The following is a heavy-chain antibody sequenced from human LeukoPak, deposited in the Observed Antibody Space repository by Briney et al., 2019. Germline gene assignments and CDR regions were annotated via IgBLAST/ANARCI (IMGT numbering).Heavy chain of an antibody. CDR2: ISGSGGST. Sequence: GGSLRLSCAASGFTFSSYAMSWVRQAPGKGLKWVSVISGSGGSTYYADSVKGRFTISRDNSKNTLYLQMNSLRAEDTAVYYCAKATAAGTAWFDPWGQGTLVTVSS. J-gene: IGHJ5*02. D-gene: IGHD6-13*01. CDR1: GFTFSSYA. V-gene: IGHV3-23*01. CDR3: AKATAAGTAWFDP.